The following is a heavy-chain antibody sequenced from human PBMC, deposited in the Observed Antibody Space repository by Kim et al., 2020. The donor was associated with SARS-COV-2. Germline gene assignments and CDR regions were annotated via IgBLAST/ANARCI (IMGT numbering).Heavy chain of an antibody. CDR2: IRGKSYGGTA. Sequence: GGSLRLSCATSGFTFGEYAINWVRQAPGKGLEWVGFIRGKSYGGTADYAASVKGRFFISRDDSKGTAYLQLTSLKSEDTGVYFCTRSTHLRIFGEAFGFDYWGQGTLVTVSP. CDR3: TRSTHLRIFGEAFGFDY. V-gene: IGHV3-49*04. D-gene: IGHD3-3*01. J-gene: IGHJ4*02. CDR1: GFTFGEYA.